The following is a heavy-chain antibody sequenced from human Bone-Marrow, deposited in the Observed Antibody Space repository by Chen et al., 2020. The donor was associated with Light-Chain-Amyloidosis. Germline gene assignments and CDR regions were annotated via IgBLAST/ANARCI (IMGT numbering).Heavy chain of an antibody. J-gene: IGHJ4*02. D-gene: IGHD3-3*01. CDR1: GYSINSGYY. V-gene: IGHV4-38-2*02. CDR3: ARVTFWSGYPFDY. CDR2: IYHSGRT. Sequence: QVQLQESGPGLVKPSETLSLTCIVSGYSINSGYYWGWIRQPPGKGLEWIGTIYHSGRTYYNPSLKCRVTISVDTSMNQFSLKLSSVTAADTAMYYCARVTFWSGYPFDYWGQGTLVTVSS.